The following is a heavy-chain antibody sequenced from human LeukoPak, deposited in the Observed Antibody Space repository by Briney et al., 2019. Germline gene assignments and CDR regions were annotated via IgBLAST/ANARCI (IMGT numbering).Heavy chain of an antibody. CDR1: GGSFSGYY. D-gene: IGHD2-2*01. CDR2: ISSKAYGGTT. Sequence: LSLTCAVYGGSFSGYYWSWIRQAPGKGLEWVGFISSKAYGGTTEYAASVKDRFTISRDDSKSIAYLQMNSLKAEDTALYYCTRVDQWGQGTLVTVSS. V-gene: IGHV3-49*03. J-gene: IGHJ4*02. CDR3: TRVDQ.